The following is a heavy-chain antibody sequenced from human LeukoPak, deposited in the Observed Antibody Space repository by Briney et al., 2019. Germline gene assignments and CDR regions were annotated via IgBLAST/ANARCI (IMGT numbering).Heavy chain of an antibody. V-gene: IGHV3-30*18. D-gene: IGHD4-17*01. CDR2: ISYDGSNK. Sequence: PGRSLRLSCAASGFTFSSYGMHWVRQAPGKGLEWVAVISYDGSNKYYADSVKGRFTISRDNSKNTLYLQMNSLRAEDTAVYYCAKHPSVGDYVPTSDYWGQGTLVTVSS. CDR3: AKHPSVGDYVPTSDY. CDR1: GFTFSSYG. J-gene: IGHJ4*02.